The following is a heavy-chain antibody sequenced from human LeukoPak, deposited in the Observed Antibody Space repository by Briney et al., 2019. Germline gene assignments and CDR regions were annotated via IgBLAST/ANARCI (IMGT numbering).Heavy chain of an antibody. V-gene: IGHV1-69*04. CDR1: GGTFSSYA. D-gene: IGHD2-21*02. CDR3: ASHAYCGGDCSPYYYYGMDV. J-gene: IGHJ6*02. CDR2: IIPILGIA. Sequence: GASVKVSCKASGGTFSSYAISWVRQAPGQGLEWMGRIIPILGIASYAQKFQGRVTLTADKSTSTAYMELSSLRSEDTAVYYCASHAYCGGDCSPYYYYGMDVWGQGTTVTVSS.